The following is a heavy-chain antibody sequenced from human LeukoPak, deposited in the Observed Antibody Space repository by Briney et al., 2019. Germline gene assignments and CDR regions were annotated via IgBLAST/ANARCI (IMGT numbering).Heavy chain of an antibody. CDR3: ARSSSPYYYYYYMDV. CDR1: GFTFSSYS. Sequence: GGSLRLSCAASGFTFSSYSVNWVRQAPGKGLEWVSSISSSSSYIYYADSVKGRFTISRDNAKNSLYLQMNSLRAEDTAVYYCARSSSPYYYYYYMDVWGKGTTVTVSS. J-gene: IGHJ6*03. V-gene: IGHV3-21*01. CDR2: ISSSSSYI.